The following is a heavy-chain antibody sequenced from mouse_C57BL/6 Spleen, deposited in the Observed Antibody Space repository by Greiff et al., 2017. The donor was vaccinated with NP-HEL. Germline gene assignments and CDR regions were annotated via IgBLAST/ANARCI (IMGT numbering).Heavy chain of an antibody. CDR3: ARRPLDY. CDR1: GFTFSDYG. Sequence: EVQVVESGGGLVKPGGSLKLSCAASGFTFSDYGMHWVRQAPEKGLEWVAYISSGSSTIYYADTVKGRFTISRDNAKNTLFLQMTSLRSEDTAMYYCARRPLDYWGQGTTLTVSS. CDR2: ISSGSSTI. J-gene: IGHJ2*01. V-gene: IGHV5-17*01.